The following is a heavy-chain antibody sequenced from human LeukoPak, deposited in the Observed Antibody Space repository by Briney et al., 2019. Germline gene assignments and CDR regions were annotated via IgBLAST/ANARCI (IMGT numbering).Heavy chain of an antibody. CDR3: AREEYSYGYDY. CDR2: IYGGGDT. J-gene: IGHJ4*02. Sequence: SGGSLRLSCAASGFTVSTNYMTWVRQAPGKGLEWVSVIYGGGDTYYADSVKGRFTISRDISKNMLHLQMDSLRAEDTAVYYCAREEYSYGYDYWGQGTLVTVSS. V-gene: IGHV3-66*01. D-gene: IGHD5-18*01. CDR1: GFTVSTNY.